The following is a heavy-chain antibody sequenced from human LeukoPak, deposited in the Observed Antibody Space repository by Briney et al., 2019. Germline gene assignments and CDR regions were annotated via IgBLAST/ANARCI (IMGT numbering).Heavy chain of an antibody. CDR2: INHSGST. CDR3: ASRLLRYYFDY. CDR1: GGSFSGYY. D-gene: IGHD3-22*01. J-gene: IGHJ4*02. Sequence: SETLSLTCAVYGGSFSGYYWSWIRQPPGKGLEWIGEINHSGSTNYNPSLKCRVTISVDTSKNQFSLKLSSVTAADTAVYYCASRLLRYYFDYWGQGTLVTVSS. V-gene: IGHV4-34*01.